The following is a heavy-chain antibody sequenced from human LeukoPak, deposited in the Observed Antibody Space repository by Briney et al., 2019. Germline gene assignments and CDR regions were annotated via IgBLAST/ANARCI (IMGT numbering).Heavy chain of an antibody. CDR2: IYNSGST. CDR3: ARDGTSRSIQH. Sequence: PSETLSLTCTVSGGSISSYYWSWIRQPPGKGLEWIGYIYNSGSTNYNPSLKSRVSISVDTSKNQFSLKLSSVTAADTAVYYCARDGTSRSIQHWGQGALVTVSS. V-gene: IGHV4-59*01. J-gene: IGHJ1*01. D-gene: IGHD1-26*01. CDR1: GGSISSYY.